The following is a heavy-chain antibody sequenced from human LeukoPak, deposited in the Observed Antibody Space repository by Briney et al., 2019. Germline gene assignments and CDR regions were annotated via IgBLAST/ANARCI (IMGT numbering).Heavy chain of an antibody. D-gene: IGHD3-10*01. J-gene: IGHJ3*02. Sequence: PGGSLRLSCEASGFTLSTYSMNWVRQAPGRGLEWVSGISWNGRSIGYADSVEGRFTISRDNAKNSLYLQMNSLRAEDTALYYCAKAYGSGSLGDGFDIWGQGTMVTVSS. CDR1: GFTLSTYS. CDR2: ISWNGRSI. CDR3: AKAYGSGSLGDGFDI. V-gene: IGHV3-9*01.